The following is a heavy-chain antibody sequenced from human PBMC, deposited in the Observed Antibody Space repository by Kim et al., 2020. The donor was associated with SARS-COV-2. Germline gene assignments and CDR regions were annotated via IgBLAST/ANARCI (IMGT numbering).Heavy chain of an antibody. CDR2: IYYSGST. V-gene: IGHV4-61*01. CDR3: ARTPTLLWFGELLAAFDY. Sequence: SETLSLTCTVSGGSVSSGSYYWSWIRQPPGKGLEWIGYIYYSGSTNYNPSLKSRVTISVDTSKNQFSLKLSSVTAADTAVYYCARTPTLLWFGELLAAFDYWGQGTLVTVSS. J-gene: IGHJ4*02. D-gene: IGHD3-10*01. CDR1: GGSVSSGSYY.